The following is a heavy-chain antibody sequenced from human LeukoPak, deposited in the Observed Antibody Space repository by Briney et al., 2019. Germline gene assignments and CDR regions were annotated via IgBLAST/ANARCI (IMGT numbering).Heavy chain of an antibody. J-gene: IGHJ4*02. CDR3: ARDQSVGIGQQLGRLVDY. Sequence: GASVKVSCKVSGYTLTELSMHWVRQAPGKGFEWMGGFDPEDGETIYAQKFQGRVTMTEDTSTDTAYMELSSLRSEDTAVYYCARDQSVGIGQQLGRLVDYWGQGTLVTVSS. CDR1: GYTLTELS. V-gene: IGHV1-24*01. D-gene: IGHD6-13*01. CDR2: FDPEDGET.